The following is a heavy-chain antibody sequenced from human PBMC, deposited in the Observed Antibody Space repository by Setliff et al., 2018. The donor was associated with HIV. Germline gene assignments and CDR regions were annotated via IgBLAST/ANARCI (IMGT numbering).Heavy chain of an antibody. J-gene: IGHJ4*02. CDR2: IFYSETVYYGGRT. CDR3: ARGVPLLPPHY. D-gene: IGHD2-21*02. V-gene: IGHV4-39*07. CDR1: GDSISSNNYY. Sequence: SETLSLTCTVSGDSISSNNYYWGWIRQPPGKGPEWIGSIFYSETVYYGGRTYYSPSLKSRVTISVDTSKNQFSLSLTSVNAADTAVYYCARGVPLLPPHYWGQGTLVTVSS.